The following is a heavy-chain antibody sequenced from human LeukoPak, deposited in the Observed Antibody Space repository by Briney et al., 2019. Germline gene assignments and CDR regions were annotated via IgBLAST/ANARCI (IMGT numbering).Heavy chain of an antibody. CDR1: GVTINRGDHY. CDR3: ARDLNGLFDN. J-gene: IGHJ4*02. Sequence: SETLSLTCTVSGVTINRGDHYWSWICQHPGKGLEWIGYIYYSGNTYYTPSLKSRLTISLDTSKNQFSPKLSSVTAADTAVYFCARDLNGLFDNWGQGTLVTVSS. D-gene: IGHD2-8*01. CDR2: IYYSGNT. V-gene: IGHV4-31*03.